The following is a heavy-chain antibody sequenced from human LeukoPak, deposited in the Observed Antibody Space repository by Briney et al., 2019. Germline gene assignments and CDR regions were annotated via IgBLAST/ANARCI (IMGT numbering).Heavy chain of an antibody. D-gene: IGHD2-21*01. V-gene: IGHV4-39*07. CDR2: IYYSGST. CDR3: ARAIGLWSGRQYPGHLDY. Sequence: PSETLSLTCTVSGGSISSINYYWGWIRQPPGKGLEWIGSIYYSGSTYYSPSLKSRFTISVDTSKNQFSLKESSVTAADTAVYYCARAIGLWSGRQYPGHLDYWGQGTLVTVSS. CDR1: GGSISSINYY. J-gene: IGHJ4*02.